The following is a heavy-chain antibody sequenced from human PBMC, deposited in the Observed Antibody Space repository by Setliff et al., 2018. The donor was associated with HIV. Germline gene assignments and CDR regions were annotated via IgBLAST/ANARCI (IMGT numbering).Heavy chain of an antibody. D-gene: IGHD2-15*01. CDR2: INHSGST. Sequence: SETLSLTCAVYGGSFSNYYWSWIRQPPGKGLEWIGEINHSGSTNYNPSLKSRVAMSVDTSRNQFSLKLTSVTAADTAVYYCARRPIKGYGPFDSWGPGTLVTVSS. V-gene: IGHV4-34*01. CDR1: GGSFSNYY. J-gene: IGHJ4*02. CDR3: ARRPIKGYGPFDS.